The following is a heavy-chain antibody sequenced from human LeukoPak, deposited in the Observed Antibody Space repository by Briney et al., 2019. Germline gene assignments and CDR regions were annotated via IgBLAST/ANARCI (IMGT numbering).Heavy chain of an antibody. CDR3: ASVRYYDKGYYFDY. V-gene: IGHV1-46*01. D-gene: IGHD3-22*01. CDR2: INPSGGST. J-gene: IGHJ4*02. CDR1: GYTFTSYE. Sequence: GASVKVSCKASGYTFTSYEINWVRQAPGQGLEWMGIINPSGGSTSYAQKFQGRVTMTRDTSTSTVYMELSSLRSEDTAVYYCASVRYYDKGYYFDYWGQGTLVTASS.